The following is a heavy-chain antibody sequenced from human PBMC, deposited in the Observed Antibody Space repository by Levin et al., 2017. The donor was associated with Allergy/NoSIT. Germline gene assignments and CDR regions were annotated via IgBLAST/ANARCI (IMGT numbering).Heavy chain of an antibody. CDR3: AHILTGLEFDP. CDR1: GIYFNNAW. D-gene: IGHD3-9*01. J-gene: IGHJ5*02. CDR2: IKSNVDGGTT. Sequence: GGSLRLSCAASGIYFNNAWMTWVRQTPGKGLEWVGRIKSNVDGGTTDFAAPVKGRFTISRDDSKNTLYLQMNSLKTEDTAVYYCAHILTGLEFDPWGQGTLVTVSS. V-gene: IGHV3-15*01.